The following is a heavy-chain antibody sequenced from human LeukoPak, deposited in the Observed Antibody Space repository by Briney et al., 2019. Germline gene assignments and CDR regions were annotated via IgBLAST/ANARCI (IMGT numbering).Heavy chain of an antibody. J-gene: IGHJ4*02. CDR1: GFTFSSYA. CDR2: ISGSGGKT. V-gene: IGHV3-23*01. Sequence: GGSLRLSCVASGFTFSSYAMSWVRQAPGKGLEWVSTISGSGGKTYYADSVKGRFTISRDKSKNTLYLQMNSLRGEDTAVYYCAKDYYNRNDGYYFDHWGQGTLVTVSS. CDR3: AKDYYNRNDGYYFDH. D-gene: IGHD1-20*01.